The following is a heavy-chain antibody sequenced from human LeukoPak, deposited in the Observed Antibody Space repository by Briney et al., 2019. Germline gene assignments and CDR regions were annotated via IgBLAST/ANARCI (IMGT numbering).Heavy chain of an antibody. Sequence: GGSLRLSCAASGFTFSNVWMSWVRQAPGKGLEWVGRIKSKTDVGTTDYAAPVKGRFTISRDDSKNTLFLQMNSLKTEDTAVYYCTSLSFTLKGGQGTLVTVSS. CDR2: IKSKTDVGTT. CDR3: TSLSFTLK. J-gene: IGHJ4*02. CDR1: GFTFSNVW. V-gene: IGHV3-15*01.